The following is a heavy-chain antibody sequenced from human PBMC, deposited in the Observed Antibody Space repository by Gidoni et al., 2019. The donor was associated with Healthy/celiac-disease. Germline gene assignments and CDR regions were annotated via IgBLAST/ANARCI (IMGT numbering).Heavy chain of an antibody. CDR1: GFTFSSYA. J-gene: IGHJ4*02. Sequence: EVQLLESGGGLVQPGGSLRLSCAASGFTFSSYAMSWVRQAPGKGLEWVSAISGSGGSTYYADSVKGRFTISRDNSKNTLYLQMNSLRAEDTAVYYCAKSIPSGVATPLPYFDYWGQGTLVTVSS. CDR3: AKSIPSGVATPLPYFDY. V-gene: IGHV3-23*01. CDR2: ISGSGGST. D-gene: IGHD5-12*01.